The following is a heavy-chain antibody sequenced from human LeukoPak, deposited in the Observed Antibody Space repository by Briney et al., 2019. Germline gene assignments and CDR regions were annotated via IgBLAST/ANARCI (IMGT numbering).Heavy chain of an antibody. CDR3: AKAGSIRFDY. J-gene: IGHJ4*02. D-gene: IGHD1-26*01. CDR2: IYSVGTT. CDR1: GFTVSSNY. V-gene: IGHV3-66*01. Sequence: GGSLRLSCAASGFTVSSNYMSWVRQAPGKGLEWVSVIYSVGTTYYADSVKGRFTISRDNSKNTLYLQMNSLRAEDTAVYYCAKAGSIRFDYWGQGTLVTVSS.